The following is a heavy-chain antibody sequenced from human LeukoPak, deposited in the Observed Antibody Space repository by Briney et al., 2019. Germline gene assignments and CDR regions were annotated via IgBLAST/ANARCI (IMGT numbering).Heavy chain of an antibody. CDR1: GFTFSSYE. CDR2: ISSSGSTI. Sequence: GGTLRLSCAGSGFTFSSYEMNWVRQAPGKGLEWVSAISSSGSTIYYADSVKGRFTISRDNAKNSLYLQMSGLRVEDTAVYYCAGSGYPEGLDFWGQGTLVTVPS. V-gene: IGHV3-48*03. CDR3: AGSGYPEGLDF. J-gene: IGHJ4*02. D-gene: IGHD3-22*01.